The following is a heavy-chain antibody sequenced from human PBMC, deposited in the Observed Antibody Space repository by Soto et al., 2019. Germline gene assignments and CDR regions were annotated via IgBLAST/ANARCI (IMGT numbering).Heavy chain of an antibody. CDR1: GFTFSSYW. J-gene: IGHJ4*02. D-gene: IGHD6-19*01. Sequence: GGSLRLSCAASGFTFSSYWMHWVRQAPGKWLVWVSRINSDGSSTSYADSVKGRFTISRDNAKNTLYLQMNSLRAEDTAVYYCANSGWFYYFDYWGQGTLVTVSS. CDR3: ANSGWFYYFDY. CDR2: INSDGSST. V-gene: IGHV3-74*01.